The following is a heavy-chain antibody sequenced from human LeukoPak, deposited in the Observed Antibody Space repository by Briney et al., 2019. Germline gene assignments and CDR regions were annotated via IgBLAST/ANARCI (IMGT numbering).Heavy chain of an antibody. CDR1: GGSFSGYY. V-gene: IGHV4-34*01. D-gene: IGHD3-10*01. CDR2: INHSGST. J-gene: IGHJ5*02. CDR3: ARPWFGDPYNWFDP. Sequence: SETLSLTCAVYGGSFSGYYWSWIRQPPGKGLEWIGEINHSGSTNYNPSLKSRVTISVDTSKNQFSLKLSSVTAADTAVYYCARPWFGDPYNWFDPWGQGTLVTVSS.